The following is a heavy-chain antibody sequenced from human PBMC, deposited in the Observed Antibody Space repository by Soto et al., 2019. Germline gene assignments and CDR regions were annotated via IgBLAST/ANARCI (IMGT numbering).Heavy chain of an antibody. CDR3: ASHLYYYDSSGYPVPWFDP. J-gene: IGHJ5*02. D-gene: IGHD3-22*01. V-gene: IGHV4-39*01. Sequence: SETLSLTCTVSGGSISSSSYYWGWIRQPPGKGLEWIGSIYYSGSTYYNPSLKSRVTISVDTSKNQFSLKLSSVTAADTAVYYCASHLYYYDSSGYPVPWFDPWGQGTLVTVSS. CDR1: GGSISSSSYY. CDR2: IYYSGST.